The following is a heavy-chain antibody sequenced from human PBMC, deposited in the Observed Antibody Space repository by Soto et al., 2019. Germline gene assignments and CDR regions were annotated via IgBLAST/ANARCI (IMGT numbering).Heavy chain of an antibody. D-gene: IGHD3-22*01. CDR3: ARDNTMIVVANAFDI. CDR2: ISSSSSYI. V-gene: IGHV3-21*01. Sequence: GGSLRLSCAASGFTFSSYAMTWVRQAPGKGLEWVSSISSSSSYIYYADSVKGRFTISRDNAKNSLYLQMNSLRAEDTAVYYCARDNTMIVVANAFDIWGQGTMVTVSS. CDR1: GFTFSSYA. J-gene: IGHJ3*02.